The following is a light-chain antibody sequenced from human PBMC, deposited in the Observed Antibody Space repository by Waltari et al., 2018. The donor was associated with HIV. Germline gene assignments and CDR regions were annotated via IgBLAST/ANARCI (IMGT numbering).Light chain of an antibody. CDR2: HNN. Sequence: QSVLTQPPSASGTAGPRVTISCSGARYNLGVTSVTWYQHLPGTAPRLLIHHNNQRPSGVPDRFSGSKSGTSASLAISGLQSEDEGDYYCAAWDDGLNALFGGGTKLTVL. V-gene: IGLV1-44*01. CDR1: RYNLGVTS. J-gene: IGLJ2*01. CDR3: AAWDDGLNAL.